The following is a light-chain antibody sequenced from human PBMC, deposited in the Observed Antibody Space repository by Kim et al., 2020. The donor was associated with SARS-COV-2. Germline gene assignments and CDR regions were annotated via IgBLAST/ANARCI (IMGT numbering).Light chain of an antibody. J-gene: IGKJ4*01. Sequence: ASVGDRVTITCRASQGIRNDLGWYQQKPGKAPKLLIYAASSLQSGVPTRFSGSGSGTDFTLTISSLQPEDFATYYCLQDYNYPLTFGGGTKVDIK. CDR3: LQDYNYPLT. V-gene: IGKV1-6*01. CDR2: AAS. CDR1: QGIRND.